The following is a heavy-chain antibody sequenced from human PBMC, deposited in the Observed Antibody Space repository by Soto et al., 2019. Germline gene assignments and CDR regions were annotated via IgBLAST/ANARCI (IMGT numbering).Heavy chain of an antibody. CDR1: GYTFTSYY. D-gene: IGHD3-3*01. CDR2: INPSGGST. Sequence: ASVKVSCKASGYTFTSYYMHWVRQAPGQGLEWMGIINPSGGSTSYAQKFQGRVTMTRDTSTSTVYMELSSLRSEDTAVYYCARDQSAPYDFWSGYYSYYYYYGMDVWGQGTTVTVSS. V-gene: IGHV1-46*01. CDR3: ARDQSAPYDFWSGYYSYYYYYGMDV. J-gene: IGHJ6*02.